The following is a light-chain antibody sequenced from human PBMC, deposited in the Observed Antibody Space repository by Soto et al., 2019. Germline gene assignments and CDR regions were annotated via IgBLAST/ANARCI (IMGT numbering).Light chain of an antibody. Sequence: DIQMTQSPSTLSASVGDRVSITCRASQSISRQLAWYQQKPGKAPNLLIYQASNLETGVPSRFTGSGSGTEFTLTISSLQPDDLATYYCLQDQSYWTFGQGTKVAVK. CDR3: LQDQSYWT. V-gene: IGKV1-5*03. J-gene: IGKJ1*01. CDR2: QAS. CDR1: QSISRQ.